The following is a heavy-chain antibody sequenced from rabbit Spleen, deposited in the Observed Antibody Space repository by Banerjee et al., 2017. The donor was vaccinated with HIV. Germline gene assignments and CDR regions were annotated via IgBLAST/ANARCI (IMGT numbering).Heavy chain of an antibody. Sequence: QEQLVESGGGLVQPEGSLTLTCTASGFSFSSTYYMCWVRQAPGKGLEWIGCIYTGSGAKTYYATWAQGRFTISKTSSTTVTLQMTSLTAADTATYFCARDDTGGVVYVYGVTRLDLWGPGTLVTVS. J-gene: IGHJ3*01. CDR3: ARDDTGGVVYVYGVTRLDL. V-gene: IGHV1S45*01. D-gene: IGHD6-1*01. CDR2: IYTGSGAKT. CDR1: GFSFSSTYY.